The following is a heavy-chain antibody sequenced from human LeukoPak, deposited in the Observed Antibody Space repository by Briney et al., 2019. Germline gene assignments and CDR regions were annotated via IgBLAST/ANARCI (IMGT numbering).Heavy chain of an antibody. CDR3: ARDAFGDFSY. Sequence: GGSLRLSCTGSGLTFGNYWMDWVRQAPGEGLEWVANIKKDGSERNYVDSVKGRFTISRDNAKNSLYLQMNSLRVEDTAVYYCARDAFGDFSYWGQGALVTVSS. J-gene: IGHJ4*02. D-gene: IGHD2/OR15-2a*01. CDR2: IKKDGSER. CDR1: GLTFGNYW. V-gene: IGHV3-7*01.